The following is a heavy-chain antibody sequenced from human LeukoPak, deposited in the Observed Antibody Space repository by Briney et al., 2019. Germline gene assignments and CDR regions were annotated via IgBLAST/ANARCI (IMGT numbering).Heavy chain of an antibody. CDR2: IYHSGST. J-gene: IGHJ4*02. Sequence: SETLSLTCAVSGGSISSGGYSWSWIRQPPGKGLEWIGYIYHSGSTYYNPSLKSRVTISVDRSKNQFSLKLSSVTAADTAVYYCARHDSSGWYAQDYWGQGTLVTVSS. CDR1: GGSISSGGYS. V-gene: IGHV4-30-2*01. D-gene: IGHD6-19*01. CDR3: ARHDSSGWYAQDY.